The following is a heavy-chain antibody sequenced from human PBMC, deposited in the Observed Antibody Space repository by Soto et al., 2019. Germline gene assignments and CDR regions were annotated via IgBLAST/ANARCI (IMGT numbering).Heavy chain of an antibody. CDR3: AREGAVVAATRGYYCGMDV. V-gene: IGHV1-18*04. CDR1: GYTFTSYG. J-gene: IGHJ6*02. CDR2: ISAYNGNT. D-gene: IGHD2-15*01. Sequence: QVQLVQSGAEVKKPGASVKVSCKASGYTFTSYGISWVRQAPGQGREGMGWISAYNGNTNYAQKLQGRVTRATDTSTSTAYMELRSLRADDTAVYYCAREGAVVAATRGYYCGMDVWCQGTTVTVSS.